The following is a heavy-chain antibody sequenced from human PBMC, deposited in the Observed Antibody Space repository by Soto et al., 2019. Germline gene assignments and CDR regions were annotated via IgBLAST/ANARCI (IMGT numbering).Heavy chain of an antibody. D-gene: IGHD3-3*01. Sequence: HVQLQESGPGLVKASETLSLTCTVSDGSISTYYWSWIRQPAGKGLEWIGHIFTSGSTNYIPSLKSRVSMSLDTSKNQFSLTLRSVTAADTAVYYCARDTSGFWGGYFDYWGQGTLVTVSS. V-gene: IGHV4-4*07. CDR3: ARDTSGFWGGYFDY. CDR2: IFTSGST. J-gene: IGHJ4*02. CDR1: DGSISTYY.